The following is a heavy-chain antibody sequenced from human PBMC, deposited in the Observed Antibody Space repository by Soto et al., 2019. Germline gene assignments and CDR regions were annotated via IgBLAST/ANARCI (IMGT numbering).Heavy chain of an antibody. CDR1: GGTFSSYA. D-gene: IGHD2-21*02. V-gene: IGHV1-69*13. CDR2: IIPIFGTA. CDR3: AREDGCGGDCYYNWFDP. Sequence: SVKVSCKASGGTFSSYAISWVRQAPGQGLEWMGGIIPIFGTANYAQKFQGRVTITADESTSTAYMELSSLRSEDTAVYYCAREDGCGGDCYYNWFDPWGQGTLVTV. J-gene: IGHJ5*02.